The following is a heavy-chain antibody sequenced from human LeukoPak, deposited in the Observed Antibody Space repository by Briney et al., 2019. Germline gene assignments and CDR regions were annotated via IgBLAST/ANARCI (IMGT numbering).Heavy chain of an antibody. CDR3: ANRRGDWYFDL. D-gene: IGHD3-10*01. CDR1: GVSISYYY. Sequence: SETLSLTRTVSGVSISYYYWSWIRQPPGKGLEWIGQIYYSGSTNHNPSLKSRVTISLDTSKNQFSLMLSSVTAADTAVYYCANRRGDWYFDLWGRGTLVTVSS. CDR2: IYYSGST. V-gene: IGHV4-59*01. J-gene: IGHJ2*01.